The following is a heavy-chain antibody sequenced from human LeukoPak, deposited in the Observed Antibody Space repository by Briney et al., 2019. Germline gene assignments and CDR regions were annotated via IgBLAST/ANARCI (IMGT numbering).Heavy chain of an antibody. Sequence: ASVKVSCKASGYTFTSYGISWVRQAPGRGLEWMGWISDYSGNPNYAQKFQDRVTMTADTFTSTAYMELRSLRSNDTAVYFCARDSLLAAPYTDHWGQGTLVTVSS. CDR1: GYTFTSYG. V-gene: IGHV1-18*01. J-gene: IGHJ4*02. CDR3: ARDSLLAAPYTDH. CDR2: ISDYSGNP. D-gene: IGHD3-10*01.